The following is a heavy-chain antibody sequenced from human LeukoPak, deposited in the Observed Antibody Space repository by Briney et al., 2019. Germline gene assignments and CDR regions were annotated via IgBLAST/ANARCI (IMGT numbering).Heavy chain of an antibody. J-gene: IGHJ6*03. V-gene: IGHV1-69*05. CDR1: GGTFSSYA. CDR3: ARDDPSVDLTIFGVVPFARYYYYYMDV. CDR2: IIPIFGTA. D-gene: IGHD3-3*01. Sequence: GASVKVSCKASGGTFSSYAISWVRQAPGQGLEWMGRIIPIFGTANYAQKFQGRVTITTDESTSTAYMELSSLRSEDTAVYYCARDDPSVDLTIFGVVPFARYYYYYMDVWGKGTTVTVSS.